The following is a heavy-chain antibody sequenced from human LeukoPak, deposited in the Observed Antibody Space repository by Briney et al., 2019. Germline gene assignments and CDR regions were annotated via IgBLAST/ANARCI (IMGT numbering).Heavy chain of an antibody. V-gene: IGHV4-30-2*01. CDR1: GGSISSNAYS. CDR3: ARVGNWSGP. D-gene: IGHD1-26*01. CDR2: IYQSGNT. J-gene: IGHJ5*01. Sequence: SETLSLTCAVSGGSISSNAYSWSWIRQPPGKGLEWIGYIYQSGNTYYNPSLKSRVTISIGRSKNQFSLNLSSVTATDTAVYYCARVGNWSGPWGQGALVTVSS.